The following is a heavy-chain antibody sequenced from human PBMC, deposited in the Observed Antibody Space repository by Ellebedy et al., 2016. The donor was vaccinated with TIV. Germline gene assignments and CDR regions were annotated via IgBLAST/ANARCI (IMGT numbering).Heavy chain of an antibody. CDR1: GFTFSRYA. CDR2: IKQDGSEK. J-gene: IGHJ4*02. D-gene: IGHD4-17*01. V-gene: IGHV3-7*03. Sequence: PGGSLRLSCAASGFTFSRYAMSWVRQAPGKGLEWVANIKQDGSEKYYVDSVKGRFTISRDNAKNSLYLQMNSLRAEDTAVYYCARDVAGATVTQQDNLDYWGQGTLVTVSS. CDR3: ARDVAGATVTQQDNLDY.